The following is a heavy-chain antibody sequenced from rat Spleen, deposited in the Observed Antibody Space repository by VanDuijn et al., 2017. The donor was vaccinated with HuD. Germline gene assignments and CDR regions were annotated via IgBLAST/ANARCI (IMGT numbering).Heavy chain of an antibody. D-gene: IGHD1-2*01. CDR2: MWSDGNT. CDR3: ARGGTYRGFDY. J-gene: IGHJ3*01. Sequence: QVQLKESGPGLVQPSQTLSLTCTVSGLSLTSNSVSWIRQPPGKGLEWMGVMWSDGNTDYNSALKSRLSISRDTSKNQVFLKMNSLQSEDTTTYYCARGGTYRGFDYWGQGTLVTVSS. V-gene: IGHV2-47*01. CDR1: GLSLTSNS.